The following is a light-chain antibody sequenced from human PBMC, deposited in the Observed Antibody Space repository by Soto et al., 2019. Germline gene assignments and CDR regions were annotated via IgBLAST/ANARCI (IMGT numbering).Light chain of an antibody. CDR3: QQSYSTPRP. CDR2: AAS. V-gene: IGKV1-39*01. J-gene: IGKJ1*01. CDR1: QSISSY. Sequence: DIQMTQSPSSLSASVGDRVTITCRASQSISSYLNWYQQKPGKAPKLLNYAASSLQSGVPSRFSGSGSGTDFTLTISRLQPEDFATYYGQQSYSTPRPFGQGNKVEL.